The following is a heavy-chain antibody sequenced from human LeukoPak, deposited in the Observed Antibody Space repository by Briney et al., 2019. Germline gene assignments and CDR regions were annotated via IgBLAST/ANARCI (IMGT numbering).Heavy chain of an antibody. CDR3: IRDMFGGRDY. D-gene: IGHD3-10*02. V-gene: IGHV3-74*01. J-gene: IGHJ4*02. Sequence: PGGSLRLSCAASGFTFSSYWMHWVPEVPGKGLAWVSRIDEFGSVTNSADSVQGRFSISRDNAKNALYLQMNSLRAEDTAVYYCIRDMFGGRDYWGQGTLVTVSS. CDR1: GFTFSSYW. CDR2: IDEFGSVT.